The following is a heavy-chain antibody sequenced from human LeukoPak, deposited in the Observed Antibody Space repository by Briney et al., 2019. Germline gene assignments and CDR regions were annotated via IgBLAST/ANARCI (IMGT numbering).Heavy chain of an antibody. CDR2: ISGSGVMK. J-gene: IGHJ4*02. CDR3: ARNLYYYDSSGYYYY. D-gene: IGHD3-22*01. V-gene: IGHV3-23*01. CDR1: GFTFSSFD. Sequence: GGSLRLSCAASGFTFSSFDMSWVRQAPGKGLEWVSTISGSGVMKYYADSVKGRFTISRDNSKNTLYLQMNSLRAEDTAAYYCARNLYYYDSSGYYYYWGQGTLVTVSS.